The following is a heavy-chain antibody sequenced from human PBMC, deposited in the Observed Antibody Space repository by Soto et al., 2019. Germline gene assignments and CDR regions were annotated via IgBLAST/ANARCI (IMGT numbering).Heavy chain of an antibody. CDR3: AKEVGYSSGWSEFDY. Sequence: EVQLLESGGGLVQPGGSLRLSCAASGFTFSSYAMSWVRQAPGKGLEWVSAVSGSGVSTYYADSVKGRFTLSRDNSKNTLYLQMNSPRAEDTAVYYCAKEVGYSSGWSEFDYWGQGTLVTVSS. D-gene: IGHD6-19*01. CDR1: GFTFSSYA. J-gene: IGHJ4*02. V-gene: IGHV3-23*01. CDR2: VSGSGVST.